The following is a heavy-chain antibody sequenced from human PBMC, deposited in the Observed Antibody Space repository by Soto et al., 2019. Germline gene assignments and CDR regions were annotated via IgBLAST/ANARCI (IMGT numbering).Heavy chain of an antibody. CDR1: SISTYY. CDR2: IYYMGRT. V-gene: IGHV4-59*01. CDR3: ARGYCSSTSCYEFDP. D-gene: IGHD2-2*01. Sequence: SETLSLTCTVGSISTYYWNWIRQPPGKGLEWIGYIYYMGRTNYNSSLKSRVTMSIDTSKNQFSLKLTSVTAADTAMYYCARGYCSSTSCYEFDPWGHGTLVTVSS. J-gene: IGHJ5*02.